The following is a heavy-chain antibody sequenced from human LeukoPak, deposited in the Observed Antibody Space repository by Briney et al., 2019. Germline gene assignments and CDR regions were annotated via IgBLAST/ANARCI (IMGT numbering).Heavy chain of an antibody. CDR3: ARRAFFYAFDI. CDR2: IYPGNSDT. D-gene: IGHD3-3*02. Sequence: GESLQISCKGSGYSFTSYWIGWVRQMPGKGLEWMGIIYPGNSDTRYSPSFQGQVTISADKSISTAYLQWSSLKASDTAMYYCARRAFFYAFDIWGQGTMVTVSS. V-gene: IGHV5-51*01. CDR1: GYSFTSYW. J-gene: IGHJ3*02.